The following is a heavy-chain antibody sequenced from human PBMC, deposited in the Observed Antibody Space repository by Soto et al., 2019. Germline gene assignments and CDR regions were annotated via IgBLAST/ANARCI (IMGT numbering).Heavy chain of an antibody. V-gene: IGHV1-69*01. D-gene: IGHD4-17*01. CDR3: ARRPLVTTDYYFDY. Sequence: QVQLVQSGAEVKKPGSSVKVSCKASGGTFSSYAISWVRQAPGQGLEWMGGIIPIFGTANYAQKFQGRVTITAYESTRKAYMELSSLRSEDTAVYYCARRPLVTTDYYFDYWGQGTLVTVSS. CDR1: GGTFSSYA. J-gene: IGHJ4*02. CDR2: IIPIFGTA.